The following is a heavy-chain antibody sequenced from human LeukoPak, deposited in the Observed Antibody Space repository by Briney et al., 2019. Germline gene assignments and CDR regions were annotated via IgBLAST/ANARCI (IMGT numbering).Heavy chain of an antibody. CDR2: ISYDGSNK. Sequence: GGSLRLSCAASGFTFGSYAMHWVRQAPGKGLEWVAVISYDGSNKYYADSVKGRFTISRDNSKNTLYLQMNSLRAEDTAVYYCARDVSAVAGDYWGQGTLVTVSS. V-gene: IGHV3-30-3*01. J-gene: IGHJ4*02. D-gene: IGHD6-19*01. CDR3: ARDVSAVAGDY. CDR1: GFTFGSYA.